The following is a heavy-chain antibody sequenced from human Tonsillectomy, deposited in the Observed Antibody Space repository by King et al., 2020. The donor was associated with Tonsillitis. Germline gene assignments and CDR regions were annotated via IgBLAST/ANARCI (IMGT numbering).Heavy chain of an antibody. Sequence: VQLQESAPGLVKPSQTLSLTCTVSGDSLSSADSYWTWIRQVSGKGLEWIGYISNSGTTYYNPSLKSRLTLSLDTPRNQFSLRLNSVTAADTAVYYCAKETATGTIDFWGQGTLVTV. CDR3: AKETATGTIDF. CDR2: ISNSGTT. CDR1: GDSLSSADSY. D-gene: IGHD6-13*01. V-gene: IGHV4-30-4*01. J-gene: IGHJ4*02.